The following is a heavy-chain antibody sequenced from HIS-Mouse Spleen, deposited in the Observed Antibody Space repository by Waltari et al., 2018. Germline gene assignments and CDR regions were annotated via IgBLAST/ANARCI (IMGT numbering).Heavy chain of an antibody. V-gene: IGHV4-39*07. CDR2: IYYSGRT. Sequence: QLQLQESGPGLVKPSETLSLTCTVSGGSISSSSYYWGWIRQPPGKGLEWIGGIYYSGRTYYNPSLQSRVTMSVDTSKNQFSLKLRSVTAADTAVYYCAREIPYSSSWYDWYFDLWGRGTLVTVSS. J-gene: IGHJ2*01. CDR1: GGSISSSSYY. CDR3: AREIPYSSSWYDWYFDL. D-gene: IGHD6-13*01.